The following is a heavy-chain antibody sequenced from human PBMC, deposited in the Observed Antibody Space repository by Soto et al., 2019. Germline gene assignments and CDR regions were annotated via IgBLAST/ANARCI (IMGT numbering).Heavy chain of an antibody. CDR3: ARHPPTSSWPTALDY. Sequence: PGGSLRLSCAASGFSVSSTYMSWVRQAPGKGLEWVSVLYGGGTTYYAGSVKGRFTISRDNSKNTLYLHLDSLRAEDTAVYYCARHPPTSSWPTALDYWGQGALVTVS. CDR1: GFSVSSTY. D-gene: IGHD6-13*01. V-gene: IGHV3-53*01. J-gene: IGHJ4*02. CDR2: LYGGGTT.